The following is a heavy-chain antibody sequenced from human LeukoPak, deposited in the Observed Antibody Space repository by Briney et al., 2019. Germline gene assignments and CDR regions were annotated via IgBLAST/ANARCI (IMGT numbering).Heavy chain of an antibody. CDR2: IYPYDSDT. J-gene: IGHJ4*02. D-gene: IGHD1-14*01. CDR1: RDSFTNYW. V-gene: IGHV5-51*01. Sequence: GESLKISCKGSRDSFTNYWIGWVRQMPGKGLEWMGLIYPYDSDTRYSPSFQGQVTISVDKSISTAYLQWTSLKASDTALYFCARGPDGAYYFDYWGQGTLVTVSS. CDR3: ARGPDGAYYFDY.